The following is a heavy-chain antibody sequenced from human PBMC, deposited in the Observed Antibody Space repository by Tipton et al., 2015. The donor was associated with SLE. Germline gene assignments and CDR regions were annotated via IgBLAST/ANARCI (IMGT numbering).Heavy chain of an antibody. CDR3: ARLWYSSSY. Sequence: TLSLTCIVSGGSISSSSYYWGWIRQPPGKGLEWIGSIYYSGSTNYNPSLKSRVTISVDTSKNQFSLKLSSVTAADTAVYYCARLWYSSSYWGQGTLVTVSS. D-gene: IGHD6-13*01. CDR1: GGSISSSSYY. V-gene: IGHV4-39*01. CDR2: IYYSGST. J-gene: IGHJ4*02.